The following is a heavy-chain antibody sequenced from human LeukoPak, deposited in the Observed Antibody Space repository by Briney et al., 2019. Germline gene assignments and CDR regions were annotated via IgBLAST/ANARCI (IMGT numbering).Heavy chain of an antibody. CDR1: GITFSSYE. J-gene: IGHJ6*04. CDR2: ISSSGSTI. CDR3: AELGITMIGGV. V-gene: IGHV3-48*03. D-gene: IGHD3-10*02. Sequence: YPGGSLRLSCAASGITFSSYEMNWVRQAPGKGLEWVSYISSSGSTIYYADSVKGRFTISRDNAKNSLYLQMNSLRAEDTAVYYCAELGITMIGGVWGKGTTVTISS.